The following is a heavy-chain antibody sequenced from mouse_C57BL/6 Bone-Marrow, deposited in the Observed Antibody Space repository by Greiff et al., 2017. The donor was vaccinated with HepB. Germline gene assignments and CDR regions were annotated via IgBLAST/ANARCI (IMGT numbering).Heavy chain of an antibody. J-gene: IGHJ2*01. D-gene: IGHD1-1*01. CDR2: ISSGSSTI. CDR3: ARYYGSSRYFDY. CDR1: GFTFSDYG. V-gene: IGHV5-17*01. Sequence: VQLKQSGGGLVKPGGSLKLSCAASGFTFSDYGMHWVRQAPEKGLEWVAYISSGSSTIYYADTVKVRFTISGDNAKNTLFLQMTRLRSEDTAMYYCARYYGSSRYFDYWGQGTTLTVSS.